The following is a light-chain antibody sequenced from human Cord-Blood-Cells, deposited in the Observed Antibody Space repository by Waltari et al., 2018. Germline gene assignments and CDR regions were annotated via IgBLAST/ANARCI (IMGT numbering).Light chain of an antibody. CDR2: AAS. V-gene: IGKV1-39*01. J-gene: IGKJ1*01. CDR1: QSISSY. CDR3: QRSYSTPPA. Sequence: DIQLTQSPSSLSASVGDRVTITWRSSQSISSYLNWYQQKPGKAPKLLIYAASSLRSGFPSRFSGSGSGTDFTLTISSLQPEEFATYCGQRSYSTPPAFGQGSKVEIK.